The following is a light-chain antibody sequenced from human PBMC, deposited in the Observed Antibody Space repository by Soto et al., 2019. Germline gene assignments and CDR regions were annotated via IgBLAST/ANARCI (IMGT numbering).Light chain of an antibody. CDR1: QSLLHITGETF. V-gene: IGKV2D-29*02. Sequence: DVVMTQTPLSLSVAPGQPASISCKSSQSLLHITGETFLFWYLQKPGQSPQLLIYEVSTRVSGVPDGLSGSGSGTDFTLEISRVETDDVGIYYCMHSTQLPPTCGQGTRL. J-gene: IGKJ5*01. CDR3: MHSTQLPPT. CDR2: EVS.